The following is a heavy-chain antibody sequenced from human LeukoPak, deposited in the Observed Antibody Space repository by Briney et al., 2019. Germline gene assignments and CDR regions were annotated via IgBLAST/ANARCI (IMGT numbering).Heavy chain of an antibody. D-gene: IGHD3-22*01. CDR1: GFTFSNYY. V-gene: IGHV3-7*01. J-gene: IGHJ4*02. Sequence: PGGSLRLSCAASGFTFSNYYMSWIRQAPGKGLEWVANIKEDGSEKFYADSVKGRFTITRDNAKNALYLQMSNLRAEDTAVFFCARVGYYDTNGFFFDYWGQGSLVTVSS. CDR2: IKEDGSEK. CDR3: ARVGYYDTNGFFFDY.